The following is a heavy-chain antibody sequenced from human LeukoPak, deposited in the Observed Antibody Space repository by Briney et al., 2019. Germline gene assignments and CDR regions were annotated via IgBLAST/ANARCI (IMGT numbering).Heavy chain of an antibody. CDR2: FWTDGST. D-gene: IGHD2-8*02. CDR1: GFTFSGYA. J-gene: IGHJ6*02. CDR3: ARDVHYWVAMDV. Sequence: GGSLRLSCEASGFTFSGYAVSWVRQAPGKGLEWVSGFWTDGSTQYTEYVRGRFDISRDTSKTTVYLQMNSLRAEDTALYYCARDVHYWVAMDVWGQGTTVTV. V-gene: IGHV3-23*01.